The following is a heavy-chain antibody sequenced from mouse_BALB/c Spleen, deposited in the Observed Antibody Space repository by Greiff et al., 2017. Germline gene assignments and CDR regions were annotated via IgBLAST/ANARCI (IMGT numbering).Heavy chain of an antibody. Sequence: VQLVESGPGRVAPSQSLSITCTVSGFSLTSYGVHWVRQPPGKGLEWLGVIWAGGSTNYNSALMSRLSISKDNSKSQVFLKMNSLQTDDTAMYYCARDHRITTTYAMDYWGQGTSVTVSS. CDR3: ARDHRITTTYAMDY. D-gene: IGHD1-1*01. CDR1: GFSLTSYG. CDR2: IWAGGST. V-gene: IGHV2-9*02. J-gene: IGHJ4*01.